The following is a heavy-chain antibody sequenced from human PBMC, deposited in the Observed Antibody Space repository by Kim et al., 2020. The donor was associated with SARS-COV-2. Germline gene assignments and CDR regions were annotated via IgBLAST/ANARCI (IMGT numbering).Heavy chain of an antibody. D-gene: IGHD3-10*01. CDR3: ARDIRITMVRGVISQFDY. V-gene: IGHV1-2*02. Sequence: ASVKVSCKASGYTFTGYYMHWVRQAPGQGLEWMGWINPNSGGTNYAQKFQGRVTMTRDTSISTAYMELSRLRSDDTAVYYCARDIRITMVRGVISQFDYWGQGTLVTVSS. CDR2: INPNSGGT. CDR1: GYTFTGYY. J-gene: IGHJ4*02.